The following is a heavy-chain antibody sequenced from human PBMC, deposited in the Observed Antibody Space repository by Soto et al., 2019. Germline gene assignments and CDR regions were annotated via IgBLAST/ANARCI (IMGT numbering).Heavy chain of an antibody. CDR1: GGTFSSYT. Sequence: SVKVSCKASGGTFSSYTISWVRQAPGQGLEWMGRIIPILGIANYAQKFQGRVTITADKSTSTAYMELSSLRSEDTAVYYCASGPADTSFDYWGQGTLVTVSS. CDR2: IIPILGIA. CDR3: ASGPADTSFDY. J-gene: IGHJ4*02. V-gene: IGHV1-69*02. D-gene: IGHD5-18*01.